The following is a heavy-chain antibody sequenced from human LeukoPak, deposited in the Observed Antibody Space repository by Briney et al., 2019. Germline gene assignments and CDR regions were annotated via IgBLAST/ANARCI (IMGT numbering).Heavy chain of an antibody. CDR1: GFTFSNYW. CDR3: ARANRAFDI. Sequence: GGSLRLSCAGSGFTFSNYWMSWVRQAPGKGLEWVANIKHDGSEKYYVDSVKGRFTISRDNAKNSLYLQMITLRAEDTAVYYCARANRAFDIWGQGTMVTVSS. D-gene: IGHD2/OR15-2a*01. CDR2: IKHDGSEK. J-gene: IGHJ3*02. V-gene: IGHV3-7*01.